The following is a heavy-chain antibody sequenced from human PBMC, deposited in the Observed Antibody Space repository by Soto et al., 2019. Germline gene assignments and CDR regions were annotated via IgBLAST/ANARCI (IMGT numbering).Heavy chain of an antibody. Sequence: GGSLRLSCAASGLSFGSYAMSWVRQAPGKGLEWVSAISGSGDTTYHADSVKGRFTISRDNSKNTLYLQMNSLRAEDTAVYYCAKARYYDSTGYLYYFDYWGQGTLVTVSS. V-gene: IGHV3-23*01. D-gene: IGHD3-22*01. CDR2: ISGSGDTT. CDR1: GLSFGSYA. J-gene: IGHJ4*02. CDR3: AKARYYDSTGYLYYFDY.